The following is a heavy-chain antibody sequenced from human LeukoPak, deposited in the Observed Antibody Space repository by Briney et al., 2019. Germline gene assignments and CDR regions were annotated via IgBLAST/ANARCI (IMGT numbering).Heavy chain of an antibody. D-gene: IGHD3-10*01. J-gene: IGHJ6*03. CDR1: AGTFSSYA. Sequence: ASVTVSFTASAGTFSSYAISWVRQAPGQGLEWMGGIIPIFGTANYAQKFQGRVTITADKSTSTAYMELSSLRSEDTAVYYCARDRGNTVFYYYYMDVWGKGTTVTISS. CDR3: ARDRGNTVFYYYYMDV. V-gene: IGHV1-69*06. CDR2: IIPIFGTA.